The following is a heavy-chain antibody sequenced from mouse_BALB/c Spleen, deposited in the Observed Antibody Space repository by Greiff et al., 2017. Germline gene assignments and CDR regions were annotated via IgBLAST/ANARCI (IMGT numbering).Heavy chain of an antibody. CDR2: ISNGGGST. CDR3: ARHGDYGNLFAY. Sequence: EVQLVESGGGLVQPGGSLKLSCAASGFTFSSYTMSWVRQTPEKRLEWVAYISNGGGSTYYPDTVKGRFTISRDNAKNTLYLQMSSLKSEDTAMYYCARHGDYGNLFAYWGQGTLVTVSA. D-gene: IGHD2-1*01. CDR1: GFTFSSYT. V-gene: IGHV5-12-2*01. J-gene: IGHJ3*01.